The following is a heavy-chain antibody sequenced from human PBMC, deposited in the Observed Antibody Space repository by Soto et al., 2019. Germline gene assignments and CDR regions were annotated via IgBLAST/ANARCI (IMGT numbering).Heavy chain of an antibody. CDR1: GFTFYSYV. J-gene: IGHJ6*04. CDR2: LSGSGGRT. V-gene: IGHV3-23*01. D-gene: IGHD2-15*01. Sequence: PGGSLRLSCAASGFTFYSYVMSWVRQAPGKGLEWVSALSGSGGRTYHADSVKGRFTISRDNSKNTLYLQMDSLRAEDTAIYYCAKGGYCSSGNSPVDVWGKGTTVPVSS. CDR3: AKGGYCSSGNSPVDV.